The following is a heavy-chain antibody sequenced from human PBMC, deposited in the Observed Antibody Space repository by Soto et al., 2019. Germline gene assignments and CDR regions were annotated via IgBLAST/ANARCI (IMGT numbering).Heavy chain of an antibody. CDR2: INHSGST. J-gene: IGHJ4*02. CDR3: ATSYYDSSGYYGY. Sequence: QVQLQQWGAGLLKPSETLSLTCAAYGGSFSGYYWSWIRQPPGKGLEWIGEINHSGSTNYNPSLKSRVTISVDTSKNQFSLKLSSVTAADTAVYYCATSYYDSSGYYGYWGQGTLVTVSS. CDR1: GGSFSGYY. D-gene: IGHD3-22*01. V-gene: IGHV4-34*01.